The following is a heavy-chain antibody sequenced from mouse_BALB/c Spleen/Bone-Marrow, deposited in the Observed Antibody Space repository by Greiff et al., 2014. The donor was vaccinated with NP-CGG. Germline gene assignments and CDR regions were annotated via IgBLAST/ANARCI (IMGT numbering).Heavy chain of an antibody. J-gene: IGHJ4*01. D-gene: IGHD2-14*01. CDR1: GFTFSSFG. CDR2: ISSGSSSI. CDR3: TRWGYAGDYYAMDY. V-gene: IGHV5-17*02. Sequence: EVKLMESGGGLVQPGGSRKLSCAASGFTFSSFGTHWVRQAPEKGLEWVAYISSGSSSIYYTDTVKGRFTISRDNPKSTLFLQMTSLRSEDTAIYYCTRWGYAGDYYAMDYWGQGTSVTVSS.